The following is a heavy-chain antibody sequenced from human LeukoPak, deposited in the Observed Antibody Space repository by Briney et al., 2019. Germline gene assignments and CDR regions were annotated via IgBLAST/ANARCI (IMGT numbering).Heavy chain of an antibody. V-gene: IGHV3-74*01. J-gene: IGHJ4*02. CDR1: GFTFSTSL. CDR2: IDTDGSTT. Sequence: GGSLRLSCAASGFTFSTSLMHWVRQVPGKGLVWVARIDTDGSTTHYADSVKGRFTISRDNTKNTLYLQMSSLRAEDTAVYYCARDRDGYNYWGQGTLVTVSS. D-gene: IGHD5-24*01. CDR3: ARDRDGYNY.